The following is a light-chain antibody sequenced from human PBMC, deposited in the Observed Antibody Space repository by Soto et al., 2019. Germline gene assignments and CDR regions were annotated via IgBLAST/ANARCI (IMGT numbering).Light chain of an antibody. CDR3: QQYSKWPLT. CDR2: GAS. V-gene: IGKV3-15*01. CDR1: QSVSSY. J-gene: IGKJ4*01. Sequence: EIVLTQSPATLSLSPGERATLSCRASQSVSSYLAWYQQKPGQAPRLLIYGASTRATGIPARFSGSGSGTEFILTISSLQSEDFAVYYCQQYSKWPLTFGGGTKVDI.